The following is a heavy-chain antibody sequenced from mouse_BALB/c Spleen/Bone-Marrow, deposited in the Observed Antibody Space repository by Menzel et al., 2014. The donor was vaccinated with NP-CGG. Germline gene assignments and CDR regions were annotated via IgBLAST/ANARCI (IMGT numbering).Heavy chain of an antibody. Sequence: VQLQQSGAELVKPGASVKLSCTASGFNIKDTYMHWVKQRPEQGLEWIGRIDPANGNTKYDPKFQGKATITADTSSNTAYLQLSSLTSEDTAVYYCGRVWGTYYCHAMDYWGQGTSVTSSS. CDR1: GFNIKDTY. J-gene: IGHJ4*01. V-gene: IGHV14-3*02. D-gene: IGHD2-10*01. CDR3: GRVWGTYYCHAMDY. CDR2: IDPANGNT.